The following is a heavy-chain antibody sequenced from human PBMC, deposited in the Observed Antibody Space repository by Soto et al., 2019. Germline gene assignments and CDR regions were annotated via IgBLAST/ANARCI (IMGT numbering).Heavy chain of an antibody. J-gene: IGHJ6*02. Sequence: EVQLVESGGGLVQPGGSLRLSCAASGFTFSSYWMHWVRQAPGKGLVWVSRINSDGSSTSYADSVKGRFTISRDNAKNRRYWQKNSLRAEVTAVYYWARGDVDTAPKGGYYGMDVRGQGITVTVSS. D-gene: IGHD5-18*01. CDR2: INSDGSST. CDR3: ARGDVDTAPKGGYYGMDV. CDR1: GFTFSSYW. V-gene: IGHV3-74*01.